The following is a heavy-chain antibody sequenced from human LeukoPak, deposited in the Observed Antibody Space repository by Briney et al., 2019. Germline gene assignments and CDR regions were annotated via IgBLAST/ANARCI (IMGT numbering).Heavy chain of an antibody. CDR2: MSHSGIT. J-gene: IGHJ4*02. V-gene: IGHV4-38-2*02. CDR1: GYSFSSGYC. CDR3: ARPSSLRLSVAFDS. D-gene: IGHD1-26*01. Sequence: SKTLSLTCTVSGYSFSSGYCWGWIRQPPGKRLEWIGSMSHSGITQYNPSLKSRVTISLDTSKTQFSLKLNSVTAADTAVYYCARPSSLRLSVAFDSWGQGTLVTVSS.